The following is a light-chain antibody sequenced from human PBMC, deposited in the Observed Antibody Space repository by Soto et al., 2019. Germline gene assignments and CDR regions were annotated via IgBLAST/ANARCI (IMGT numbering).Light chain of an antibody. Sequence: DIQMTHSPSTLSASVGDRVTITCRASQIISSWLAWYQQKPAKAPKLLIYDASSLESGVPSRVSGRGYVTGFTFTISSLQPEDFAKYYCQQYNSYSGTFGQGTKVE. CDR1: QIISSW. J-gene: IGKJ1*01. CDR2: DAS. V-gene: IGKV1-5*01. CDR3: QQYNSYSGT.